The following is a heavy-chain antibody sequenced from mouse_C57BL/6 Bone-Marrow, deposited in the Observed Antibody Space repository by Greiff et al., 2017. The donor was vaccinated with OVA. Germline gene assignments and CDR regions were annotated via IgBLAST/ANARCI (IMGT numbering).Heavy chain of an antibody. CDR1: GYNIKDDY. V-gene: IGHV14-4*01. CDR3: TTVAWLAY. Sequence: EVQLQQSGAELVRPGASVKLSCTASGYNIKDDYMHWVKQRPEQGLEWIGWIDPENGDTEYASKFQGKATITADTSSNTAYLQLSSLTSEDTAVYYCTTVAWLAYWGQGTLVTVSA. J-gene: IGHJ3*01. CDR2: IDPENGDT.